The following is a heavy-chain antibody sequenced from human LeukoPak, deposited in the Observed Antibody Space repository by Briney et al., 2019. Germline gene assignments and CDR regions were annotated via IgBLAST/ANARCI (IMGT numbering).Heavy chain of an antibody. D-gene: IGHD5-18*01. CDR3: AKDWGVGGGYRLWGPHYYYYGMDV. J-gene: IGHJ6*02. CDR2: ISGSGGST. V-gene: IGHV3-23*01. CDR1: GFTFSSYA. Sequence: PGGSLRLSCAASGFTFSSYAMSWVRQAPGKGLEWVSAISGSGGSTYYADSVKGRFTISRDNSKNTLYLQMNSLRAEDTAVYYCAKDWGVGGGYRLWGPHYYYYGMDVWGQGTTVTVSS.